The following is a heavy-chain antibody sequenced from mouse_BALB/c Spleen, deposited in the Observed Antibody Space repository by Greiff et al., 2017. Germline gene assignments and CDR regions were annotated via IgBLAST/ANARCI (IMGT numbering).Heavy chain of an antibody. V-gene: IGHV5-6-5*01. CDR2: ISSGGST. CDR3: ARGRDDGYYEDWYFDV. Sequence: EVMLVESGGGLVKPGGSLKLSCAASGFTFSSYAMSWVRQTPEKRLEWVASISSGGSTYYPDSVKGRFTISRDNARNILYLQMSSLRSEDTAMYYCARGRDDGYYEDWYFDVWGAGTTVTVSS. D-gene: IGHD2-3*01. CDR1: GFTFSSYA. J-gene: IGHJ1*01.